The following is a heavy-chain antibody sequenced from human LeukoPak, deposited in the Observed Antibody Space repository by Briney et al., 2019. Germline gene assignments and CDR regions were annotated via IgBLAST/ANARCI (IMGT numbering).Heavy chain of an antibody. CDR3: ARDPSGNDAFDI. Sequence: PGRSLRLSCVAPGFTFSSYGMHWVRQAPGKGLEWVANINEDGSEKYYVDSVKGRFTISRDNAKNSLYLQMNSLRAEDTAVYYCARDPSGNDAFDIWGQGTMVTVSS. V-gene: IGHV3-7*05. CDR2: INEDGSEK. J-gene: IGHJ3*02. D-gene: IGHD1-26*01. CDR1: GFTFSSYG.